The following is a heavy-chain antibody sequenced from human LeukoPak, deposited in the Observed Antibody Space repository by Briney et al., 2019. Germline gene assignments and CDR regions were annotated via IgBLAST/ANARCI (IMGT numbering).Heavy chain of an antibody. CDR1: GGSISSSSYY. D-gene: IGHD6-19*01. J-gene: IGHJ5*02. Sequence: KPSETLSLTCTVSGGSISSSSYYWGWIRQPPGKGLEWIGSIYYSGSTYYNPSLKSRITISVDTSKNQFSLKLSSVTAADTAVYYCARHAAMLRLGSSGWYWFDPWGQGTLVTVSS. V-gene: IGHV4-39*01. CDR2: IYYSGST. CDR3: ARHAAMLRLGSSGWYWFDP.